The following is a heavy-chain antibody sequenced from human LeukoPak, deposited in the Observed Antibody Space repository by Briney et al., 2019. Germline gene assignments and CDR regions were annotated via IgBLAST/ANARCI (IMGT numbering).Heavy chain of an antibody. J-gene: IGHJ4*02. V-gene: IGHV3-53*01. D-gene: IGHD2-15*01. CDR3: ARGFCSGGTCFDY. CDR1: GFTVSSNY. CDR2: IYSSAVT. Sequence: GGSLRLSCAASGFTVSSNYMTWVRQAPGKGLEWVSLIYSSAVTDYADSVKGRFTISVDNSKNMMYLQTKSMSAEYTAVYYCARGFCSGGTCFDYWGQGTLVTVSS.